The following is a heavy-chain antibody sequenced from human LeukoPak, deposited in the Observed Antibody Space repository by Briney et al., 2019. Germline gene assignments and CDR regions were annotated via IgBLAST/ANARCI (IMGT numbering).Heavy chain of an antibody. V-gene: IGHV3-23*01. J-gene: IGHJ4*02. D-gene: IGHD2-15*01. Sequence: TGGSLRLSCAASGFTFSSYAMSWVRQAPGKGLEWASSISGSGGSTYYADSVKGRFTISRDNSKNTVYLQMNSLRAEDTAVYYCAKGVVVIAAKYYFDYWGQGTLVTVSS. CDR2: ISGSGGST. CDR3: AKGVVVIAAKYYFDY. CDR1: GFTFSSYA.